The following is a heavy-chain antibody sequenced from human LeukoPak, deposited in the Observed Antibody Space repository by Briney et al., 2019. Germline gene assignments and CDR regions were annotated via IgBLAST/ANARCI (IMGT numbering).Heavy chain of an antibody. CDR3: ARDGSAEGLGFDY. CDR1: GFTFSSYW. V-gene: IGHV3-74*01. D-gene: IGHD2-15*01. Sequence: PGGSLRLSCAASGFTFSSYWMHWVRQAPGKGLVWVSRINSDGSSTSYADSVKGRFTISRDNAKNTLYLQMNGLRAEDTAVYYCARDGSAEGLGFDYWGQGTLVTVSS. J-gene: IGHJ4*02. CDR2: INSDGSST.